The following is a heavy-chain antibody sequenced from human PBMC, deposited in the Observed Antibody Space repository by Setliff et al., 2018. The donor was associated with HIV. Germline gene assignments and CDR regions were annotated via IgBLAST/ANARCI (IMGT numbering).Heavy chain of an antibody. CDR3: ARDVRWNQDGGGY. Sequence: LRLSCAASGFTFSSYWMSWVRQAPGKELEWVANIKQDGSEKYYVDSVKGRFTISRDNAKNSPYLQMNSLRTEDTAMYYCARDVRWNQDGGGYWGEGTLVTVSS. CDR2: IKQDGSEK. V-gene: IGHV3-7*03. D-gene: IGHD1-1*01. J-gene: IGHJ4*02. CDR1: GFTFSSYW.